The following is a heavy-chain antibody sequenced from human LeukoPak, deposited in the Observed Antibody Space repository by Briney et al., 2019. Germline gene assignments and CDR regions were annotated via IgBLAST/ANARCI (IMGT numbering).Heavy chain of an antibody. Sequence: SETLSLTCTVSGGSISSYYWSWIRQPPGKGLEWIGYIYTSGSINYNPSLKSRVTISVDTSKNQFSLKLSSVTAADTAVYYCARGERNAFDIWGQGTMVTVSS. V-gene: IGHV4-4*09. J-gene: IGHJ3*02. CDR2: IYTSGSI. CDR3: ARGERNAFDI. CDR1: GGSISSYY.